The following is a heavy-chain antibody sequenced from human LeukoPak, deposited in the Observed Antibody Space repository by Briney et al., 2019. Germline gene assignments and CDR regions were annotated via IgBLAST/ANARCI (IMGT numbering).Heavy chain of an antibody. Sequence: SETLSLTCTVSGGSISSYYWSWIRQPAGKGLEWIGRIYTSGSTNYNPSLKSRVTISVDKSKNQFSLKLSSVTAADTAVYYCARSTARIAVAGTLADAFDTWGQGTMVTVSS. V-gene: IGHV4-4*07. CDR1: GGSISSYY. CDR3: ARSTARIAVAGTLADAFDT. J-gene: IGHJ3*02. CDR2: IYTSGST. D-gene: IGHD6-19*01.